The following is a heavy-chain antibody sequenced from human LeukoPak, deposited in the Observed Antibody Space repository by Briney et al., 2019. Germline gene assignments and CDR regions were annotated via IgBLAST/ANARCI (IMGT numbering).Heavy chain of an antibody. D-gene: IGHD1-14*01. J-gene: IGHJ4*02. CDR2: VSIDGSIK. Sequence: TGGSLRLSCAGSGFTFSSYDVHWVRQAPGKGLEWVAVVSIDGSIKIYADSVKGRFTISRDNSKNTPCLQMNSLRAEDTAVYYCARDAITGAPDYFDYWGQGTLVTVSS. CDR3: ARDAITGAPDYFDY. CDR1: GFTFSSYD. V-gene: IGHV3-30*04.